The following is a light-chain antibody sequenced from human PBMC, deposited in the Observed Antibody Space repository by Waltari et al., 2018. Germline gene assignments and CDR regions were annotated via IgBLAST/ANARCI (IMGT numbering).Light chain of an antibody. CDR2: ATS. V-gene: IGKV3-20*01. J-gene: IGKJ2*01. CDR1: QSLNNNF. CDR3: QQYGNSPYT. Sequence: EIVLTQSPGTLSSSTGERATLSCRASQSLNNNFLAWYQQKPGQAPGLLIYATSRRATGIPDRFSGSGSGTDFALTISRLEAEDSALYFCQQYGNSPYTFGQGTNLKIK.